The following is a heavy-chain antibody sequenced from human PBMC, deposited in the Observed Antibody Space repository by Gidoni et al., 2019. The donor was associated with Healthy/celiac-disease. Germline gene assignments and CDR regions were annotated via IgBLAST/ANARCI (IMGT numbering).Heavy chain of an antibody. V-gene: IGHV3-74*01. Sequence: EVQLVESGGGLVQPGGSLRLSCAASGFTFSSYWMHWVRQAPGKGRVWVSRINSDGSSTSYADSVKGRFTISRDNAKNTLYLQMNSLRAEDTAVYYCARVPWYWGGFDYWGQGTLVTVSS. CDR3: ARVPWYWGGFDY. D-gene: IGHD2-8*02. CDR2: INSDGSST. J-gene: IGHJ4*02. CDR1: GFTFSSYW.